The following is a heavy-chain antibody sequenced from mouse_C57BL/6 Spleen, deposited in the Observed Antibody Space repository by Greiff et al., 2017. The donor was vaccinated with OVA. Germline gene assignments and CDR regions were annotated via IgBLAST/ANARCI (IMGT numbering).Heavy chain of an antibody. CDR1: GYAFSSYW. V-gene: IGHV1-80*01. D-gene: IGHD2-4*01. J-gene: IGHJ4*01. Sequence: VQLQQSGAELVKPGASVKISCKASGYAFSSYWMNWVKQRPGKGLEWIGKIYPGDGDTNYNGKFKGKATLTADKSSSTAYMQLSSLTSEDSAVYFCARWYDYDGYAMDYWGQGTSVTVSS. CDR2: IYPGDGDT. CDR3: ARWYDYDGYAMDY.